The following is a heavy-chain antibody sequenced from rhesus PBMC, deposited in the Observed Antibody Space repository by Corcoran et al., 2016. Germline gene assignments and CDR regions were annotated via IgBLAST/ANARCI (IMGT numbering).Heavy chain of an antibody. CDR2: VYGPTAVH. J-gene: IGHJ5-2*02. D-gene: IGHD3-40*01. CDR1: GASISERFY. CDR3: AGRGDDTSDRFKDSLDS. Sequence: QVQLQESGPGLVKPSETLSLTCTVSGASISERFYWTWLLQSPGRGLAWIGDVYGPTAVHNYIPSRRKSDTVSKDPPQNRFSMELTSVTAADTAAYFGAGRGDDTSDRFKDSLDSWGRGLLVIVSS. V-gene: IGHV4S18*01.